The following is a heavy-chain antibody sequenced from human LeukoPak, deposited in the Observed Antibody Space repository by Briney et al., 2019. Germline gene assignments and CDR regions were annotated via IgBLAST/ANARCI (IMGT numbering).Heavy chain of an antibody. CDR2: INHSGST. Sequence: SETLSLTCAVYGGSFSGYYWSRIRQPPGKGLEWIGEINHSGSTNYNPSLKSRVTISVDTSKSQFSLKLSSVTAADTAVYYCARSKVPATGNWFDPWGQGTLVTVSS. CDR1: GGSFSGYY. J-gene: IGHJ5*02. V-gene: IGHV4-34*01. D-gene: IGHD2-21*02. CDR3: ARSKVPATGNWFDP.